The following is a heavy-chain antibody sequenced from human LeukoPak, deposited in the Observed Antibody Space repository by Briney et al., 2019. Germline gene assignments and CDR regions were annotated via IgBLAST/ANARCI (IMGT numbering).Heavy chain of an antibody. J-gene: IGHJ1*01. D-gene: IGHD6-19*01. V-gene: IGHV1-3*01. Sequence: ASVKVSCKASGYTFTSYAMHWVRQAPGQRLEWMGWINAGSGNTKYSQKFQGRVTITRDTSASTAYMELSSLRSEDTAVYYCSVLAVANAEYFQHWGQGTLVTVSS. CDR2: INAGSGNT. CDR3: SVLAVANAEYFQH. CDR1: GYTFTSYA.